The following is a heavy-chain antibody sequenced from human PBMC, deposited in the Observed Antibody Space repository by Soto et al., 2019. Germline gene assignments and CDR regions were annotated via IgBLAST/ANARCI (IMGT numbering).Heavy chain of an antibody. CDR2: ISAYNGQT. V-gene: IGHV1-18*04. CDR3: ARDPPEFWNSYFFDP. Sequence: GASVKVSCKASGYTFTSYGISWVRQAPGQGLEWMGWISAYNGQTDYAQNFQGRVTMATDTSTNTAYMELRNLRSDDTAVYYCARDPPEFWNSYFFDPWGPGTLVTVSS. J-gene: IGHJ5*02. CDR1: GYTFTSYG. D-gene: IGHD3-3*01.